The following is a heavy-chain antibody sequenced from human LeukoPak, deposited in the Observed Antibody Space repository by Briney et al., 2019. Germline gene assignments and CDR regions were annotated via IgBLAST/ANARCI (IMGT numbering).Heavy chain of an antibody. CDR2: FDPEDGET. J-gene: IGHJ5*02. V-gene: IGHV1-24*01. Sequence: GASVKVSCKVSGYTLTELSMHWVRQAPGKGLELMGGFDPEDGETIYAQKFQGRVTMTEDTSTDTAYMELSSLRSEDTAVYYCARLHYCSSTSCYTEGYLPVDPWGQGTLVTVSS. CDR3: ARLHYCSSTSCYTEGYLPVDP. CDR1: GYTLTELS. D-gene: IGHD2-2*02.